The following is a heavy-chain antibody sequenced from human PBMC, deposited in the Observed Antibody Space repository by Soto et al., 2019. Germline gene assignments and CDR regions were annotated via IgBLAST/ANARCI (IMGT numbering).Heavy chain of an antibody. D-gene: IGHD3-10*01. J-gene: IGHJ4*02. V-gene: IGHV3-74*01. CDR3: ARDRPGTRYYFDY. CDR1: GFTFSSDW. Sequence: EVPLVESGGGLVQPGGSLRLSCAASGFTFSSDWMHWVRQAPGKGLEWVSRINTDGSDTSYADSVKGRFTISRDNAKNTLYLQMNSLRAEDTAVYHCARDRPGTRYYFDYWGQGNMVTVSS. CDR2: INTDGSDT.